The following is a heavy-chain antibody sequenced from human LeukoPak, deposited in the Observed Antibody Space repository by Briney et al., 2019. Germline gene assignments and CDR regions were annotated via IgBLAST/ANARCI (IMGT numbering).Heavy chain of an antibody. D-gene: IGHD3-22*01. J-gene: IGHJ4*02. CDR3: ARGRMKYYDSSDPFDY. V-gene: IGHV4-34*01. CDR2: INHSGST. CDR1: GGSFSGYY. Sequence: SETLSLTCAVYGGSFSGYYWSWIRQPPGKGLEWIGEINHSGSTNYNPSLKSRVTISVDTSKNQFSLKLSSVTAADTAVYYCARGRMKYYDSSDPFDYWGQGTLVTVSS.